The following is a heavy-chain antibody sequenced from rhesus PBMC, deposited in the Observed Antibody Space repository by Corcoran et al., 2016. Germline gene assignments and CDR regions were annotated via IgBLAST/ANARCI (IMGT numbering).Heavy chain of an antibody. Sequence: QVQLQESGPGLVKPSETLSLTCAVSGGSISSINWWSWIRQPPWNGLAWIGYISGSSGSTYYNPSLKSRVTISKDTSKNQFSLKLSSVTAADTAVYYCARDSYYYSGSYYPFDYWGQGVLVTVSS. D-gene: IGHD3-16*01. CDR1: GGSISSINW. CDR2: ISGSSGST. CDR3: ARDSYYYSGSYYPFDY. V-gene: IGHV4S19*01. J-gene: IGHJ4*01.